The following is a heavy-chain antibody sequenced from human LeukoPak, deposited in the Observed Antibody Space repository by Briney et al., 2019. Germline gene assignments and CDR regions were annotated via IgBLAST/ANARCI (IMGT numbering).Heavy chain of an antibody. Sequence: GGSLRLSCAASGNYWMHWVRQAPGKGLVWVSHINSDGSWTSYADSVKGRFTISRDNAKNSLYLQMNSLRAEDTALYYCAKDLTLLRYSYYYYGMDVWGQGTTVTVSS. CDR2: INSDGSWT. CDR3: AKDLTLLRYSYYYYGMDV. D-gene: IGHD5-12*01. V-gene: IGHV3-74*01. CDR1: GNYW. J-gene: IGHJ6*02.